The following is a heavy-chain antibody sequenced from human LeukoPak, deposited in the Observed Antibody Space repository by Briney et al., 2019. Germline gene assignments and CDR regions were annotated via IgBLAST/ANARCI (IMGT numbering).Heavy chain of an antibody. J-gene: IGHJ4*02. D-gene: IGHD3-3*01. Sequence: ASVKVSCKASGYTFTGYYMHWVRQAPGQGLEWMGWINPNSGGTNYAQKFQGRVTMTRDTSISTAYMELSRLRSDDTAVYYCARVSYYDFWSGYYNYWGQGNLVTVSS. CDR3: ARVSYYDFWSGYYNY. V-gene: IGHV1-2*02. CDR1: GYTFTGYY. CDR2: INPNSGGT.